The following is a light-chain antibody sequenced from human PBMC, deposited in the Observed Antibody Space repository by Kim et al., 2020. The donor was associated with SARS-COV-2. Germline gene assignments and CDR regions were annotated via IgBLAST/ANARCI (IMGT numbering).Light chain of an antibody. V-gene: IGKV1-16*02. CDR3: QQYYSYPPT. CDR1: QGIGSS. CDR2: AAS. J-gene: IGKJ5*01. Sequence: ASVGDRVTITCRASQGIGSSLAWFQQKPGKAPQSLIYAASSLHSGVPSKFSGSGSGTDFTLTISSLQPEDFATYYCQQYYSYPPTCGQGTRLEIK.